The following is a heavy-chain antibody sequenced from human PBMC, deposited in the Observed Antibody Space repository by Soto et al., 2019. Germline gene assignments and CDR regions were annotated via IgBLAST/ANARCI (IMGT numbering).Heavy chain of an antibody. CDR2: ISYDGSNK. V-gene: IGHV3-30*18. CDR1: GFTFSSYG. J-gene: IGHJ6*02. Sequence: QVQLVESGGGVVQPGRSLRLSCAASGFTFSSYGMHWVRQAPGKGLEWVAVISYDGSNKYYADSEKGRFTISRDNSKNTLYLQMNSLRAEDTAVYYCAKAGYYGSGSYPYYYGMDVWGQGTTVTVSS. D-gene: IGHD3-10*01. CDR3: AKAGYYGSGSYPYYYGMDV.